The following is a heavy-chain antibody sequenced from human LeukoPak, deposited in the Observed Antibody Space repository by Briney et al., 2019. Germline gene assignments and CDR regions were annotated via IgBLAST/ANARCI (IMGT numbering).Heavy chain of an antibody. CDR3: ARAVVAGINWFDP. J-gene: IGHJ5*02. D-gene: IGHD2-21*01. CDR2: IYHSGST. Sequence: SETLSLTCTVSSYSISSGYYWGWIRQPPGKGLEWIGSIYHSGSTYYNPSLKSRVTISVDTSKNQFSLKLSSVTAADTAVYYCARAVVAGINWFDPWGQGTLVTVSS. V-gene: IGHV4-38-2*02. CDR1: SYSISSGYY.